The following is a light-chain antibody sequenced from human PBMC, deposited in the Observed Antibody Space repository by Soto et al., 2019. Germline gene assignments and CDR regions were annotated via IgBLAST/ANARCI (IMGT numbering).Light chain of an antibody. CDR3: SSYTSSSTRV. CDR2: DDN. CDR1: SSNIGGNS. J-gene: IGLJ1*01. Sequence: QSVMTQPPSVSAAPGQKVTISCSGSSSNIGGNSVSWYQQLPGTAPKLLIYDDNKRPSGIPDRFSGSKSGTSATLGITGFQTGDEADYYSSSYTSSSTRVFGTGTKLTVL. V-gene: IGLV1-51*01.